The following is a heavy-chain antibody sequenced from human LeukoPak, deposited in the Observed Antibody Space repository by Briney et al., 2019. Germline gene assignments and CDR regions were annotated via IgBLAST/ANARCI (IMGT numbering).Heavy chain of an antibody. CDR2: VSYDGSNK. CDR3: ATIGDRRSGELYRIDY. V-gene: IGHV3-30-3*01. D-gene: IGHD1-26*01. Sequence: PGGSLRLFCAASGFTFSSYAMHWVREAPGKGLEWVAVVSYDGSNKYYADSVKGRFTISRDNSKNTLYVQMNSLRAEDAAVYYCATIGDRRSGELYRIDYWGQGTLVTVSS. J-gene: IGHJ4*02. CDR1: GFTFSSYA.